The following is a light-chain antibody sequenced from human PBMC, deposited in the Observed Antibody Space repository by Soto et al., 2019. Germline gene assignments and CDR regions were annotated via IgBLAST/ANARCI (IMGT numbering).Light chain of an antibody. CDR1: QGIGND. Sequence: DIQTTQSPSSLSASVGDRVTITCRESQGIGNDLCWYQQKPGKAPKRLIYATSSLPSGVPSRFSGSGAGTECTRTINSLQPEDVDTDYCQQYNNDAWTFGQGTKVDI. V-gene: IGKV1-17*01. CDR2: ATS. CDR3: QQYNNDAWT. J-gene: IGKJ1*01.